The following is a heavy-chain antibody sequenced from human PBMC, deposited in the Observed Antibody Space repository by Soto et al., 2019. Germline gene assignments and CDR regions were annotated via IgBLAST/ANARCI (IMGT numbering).Heavy chain of an antibody. Sequence: GGSLRLSCEVSGLIFNYYWMAWVRQAPGKGLEWVATIKSDGSEKYFVDSVKGRFTISRDNAKNSVYLQMNSLRVEDAAVYFCARDYYKLFDNWGQGA. J-gene: IGHJ4*02. CDR1: GLIFNYYW. V-gene: IGHV3-7*01. CDR3: ARDYYKLFDN. D-gene: IGHD3-22*01. CDR2: IKSDGSEK.